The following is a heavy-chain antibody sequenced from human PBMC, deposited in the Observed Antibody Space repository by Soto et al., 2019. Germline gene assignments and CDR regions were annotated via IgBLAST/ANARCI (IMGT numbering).Heavy chain of an antibody. CDR3: ARVRVIRGVIPSHFGL. CDR2: IIPLYGTV. V-gene: IGHV1-69*06. J-gene: IGHJ4*02. D-gene: IGHD2-21*01. Sequence: QAHLAQSGAEVKKPGSSVTVSCKASGGTFNSYGISWVRQAPGQGLDWMGVIIPLYGTVNYAQKSQGRVSITADKSTSTAYMDLNSLRSDDTAVYYCARVRVIRGVIPSHFGLWCQGTQVTVSS. CDR1: GGTFNSYG.